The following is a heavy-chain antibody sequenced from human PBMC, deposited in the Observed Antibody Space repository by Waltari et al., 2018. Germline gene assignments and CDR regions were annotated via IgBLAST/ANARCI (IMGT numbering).Heavy chain of an antibody. CDR2: INHSGST. CDR1: GGSFSGYY. CDR3: ARAPGYCSSTSCYAPG. D-gene: IGHD2-2*01. J-gene: IGHJ4*02. Sequence: QVQLQQWGAGLLKPSETLSLTCAVYGGSFSGYYWSWISQHPGKGLEWIGEINHSGSTNYNPSLKSRVTISVDTSKNQFSLKLSSVTAADTAVYYCARAPGYCSSTSCYAPGWGQGTLVTVSS. V-gene: IGHV4-34*01.